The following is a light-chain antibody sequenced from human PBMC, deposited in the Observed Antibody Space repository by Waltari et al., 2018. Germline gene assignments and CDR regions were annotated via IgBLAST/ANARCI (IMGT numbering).Light chain of an antibody. CDR1: QKISSY. J-gene: IGKJ1*01. CDR2: DAS. Sequence: DIQMTQSPSSLSASVEDRVTITCRASQKISSYLNWYQQKPGTAPRLLIYDASRLQSGVPARFSGSGAGTDCTLTISSLQPEDFGTYYGQQTYTTPRTFGQGTKVEPK. CDR3: QQTYTTPRT. V-gene: IGKV1-39*01.